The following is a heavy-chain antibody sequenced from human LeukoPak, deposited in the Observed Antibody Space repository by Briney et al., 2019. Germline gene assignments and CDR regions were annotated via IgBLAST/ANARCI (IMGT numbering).Heavy chain of an antibody. J-gene: IGHJ4*02. CDR3: ASNQDATYYDFWSGYHFDY. D-gene: IGHD3-3*01. V-gene: IGHV3-21*01. CDR2: ISSSSSYI. CDR1: GFTFSSYS. Sequence: PGGSLRLSCAASGFTFSSYSMHWVRQAPGKGLEWVSSISSSSSYIYYADSVKGRFTISRDNAKNSLYLQMNSLRAEDTAVYYCASNQDATYYDFWSGYHFDYWGQGTLVTVSS.